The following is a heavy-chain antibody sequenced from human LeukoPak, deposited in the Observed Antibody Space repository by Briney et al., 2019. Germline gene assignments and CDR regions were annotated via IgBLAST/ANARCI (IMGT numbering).Heavy chain of an antibody. D-gene: IGHD3-3*01. Sequence: TSETLSLTCAVYGGSFSGYYWSWIRQPPGKGLEWIGEINHSGSTNYNPSLKSRVTISVDTSKNQFSLKLSSVTAADTAVYYCARGTLGYDFWTSYYYYMDVWGKGTTVTVSS. CDR2: INHSGST. V-gene: IGHV4-34*01. CDR1: GGSFSGYY. CDR3: ARGTLGYDFWTSYYYYMDV. J-gene: IGHJ6*03.